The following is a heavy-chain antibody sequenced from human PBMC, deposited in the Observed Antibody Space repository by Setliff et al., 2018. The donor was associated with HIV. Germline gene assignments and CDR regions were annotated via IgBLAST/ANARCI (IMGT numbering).Heavy chain of an antibody. D-gene: IGHD6-6*01. CDR1: GDSVSSASYY. CDR2: IYYSGTT. Sequence: PSETLSLTCTVSGDSVSSASYYWSWIRQPPGKGLEWIGYIYYSGTTKYNPSLKSRVTISVDTSKNQFSLKLSSVTAADTAVYYCASEAWTSYRSSSGYYYYYMYVWGKGTTVTVSS. V-gene: IGHV4-61*01. CDR3: ASEAWTSYRSSSGYYYYYMYV. J-gene: IGHJ6*03.